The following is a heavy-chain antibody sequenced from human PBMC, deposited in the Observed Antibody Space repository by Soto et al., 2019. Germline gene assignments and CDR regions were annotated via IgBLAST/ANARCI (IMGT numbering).Heavy chain of an antibody. CDR2: INHSGST. Sequence: SETLSLTCAVYGGSFSGYYWSWIRQPPGKGLEWIGEINHSGSTNYNPSLKSRVTISVYTSKNQFSLKLSSVTAADTAVYYCARHSGYYYWPFDYWGQGTLVTVS. V-gene: IGHV4-34*01. CDR1: GGSFSGYY. D-gene: IGHD3-22*01. CDR3: ARHSGYYYWPFDY. J-gene: IGHJ4*02.